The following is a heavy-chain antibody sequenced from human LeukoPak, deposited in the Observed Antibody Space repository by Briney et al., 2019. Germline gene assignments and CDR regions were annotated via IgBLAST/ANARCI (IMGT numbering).Heavy chain of an antibody. CDR1: GFTFSSNA. Sequence: TGGSLRLSCAASGFTFSSNAMSWVRQAPGKGLEWVSAISTGGGSTYYAASVKGRFTISRDNPNNTLYLQMNNLRAEDTAVYYCAKPRDSIVGTTTTTRLATLDIWGQGTMVTVSS. V-gene: IGHV3-23*01. J-gene: IGHJ3*02. CDR3: AKPRDSIVGTTTTTRLATLDI. D-gene: IGHD1-26*01. CDR2: ISTGGGST.